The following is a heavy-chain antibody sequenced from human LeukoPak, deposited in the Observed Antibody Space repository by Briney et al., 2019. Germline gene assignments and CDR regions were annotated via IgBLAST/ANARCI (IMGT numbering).Heavy chain of an antibody. CDR3: AKNRLVRDVADY. CDR2: ISGSGGST. Sequence: PGGSLRLSCAASGFTFSSYWMSWVRQAPGKGLEWVSAISGSGGSTYYADSVKGRFTISRDNSKSTLYLQMNSLRAEDTAVYYCAKNRLVRDVADYWGQGTLVTVSS. CDR1: GFTFSSYW. V-gene: IGHV3-23*01. D-gene: IGHD6-13*01. J-gene: IGHJ4*02.